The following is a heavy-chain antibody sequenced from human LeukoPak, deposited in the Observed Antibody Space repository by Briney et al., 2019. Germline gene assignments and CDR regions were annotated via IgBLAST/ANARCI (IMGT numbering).Heavy chain of an antibody. CDR3: ARGNWATHPNYYYMDV. D-gene: IGHD2-15*01. J-gene: IGHJ6*03. Sequence: SETLSLTCTVSGGSISSGGYYWSWIRQHPGKGLEWIGYIYYSGSTYYNPSLKSRVTISVDTSKNQFSLKLSSVTAADTAVDYCARGNWATHPNYYYMDVWGKGTTVTVSS. CDR1: GGSISSGGYY. CDR2: IYYSGST. V-gene: IGHV4-31*03.